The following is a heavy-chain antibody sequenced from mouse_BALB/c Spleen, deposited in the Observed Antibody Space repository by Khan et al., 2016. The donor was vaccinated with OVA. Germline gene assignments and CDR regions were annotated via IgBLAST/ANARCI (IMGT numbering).Heavy chain of an antibody. J-gene: IGHJ3*01. Sequence: EVQLKQSGPSLVKPSQTLSLTCSVTGDSITTGYWNWIRKFPGNKLEYMGYIIYTGYTYYNPSLKSRISITRHTSNNQYYLQLNSVTDEDTATYYCAISTYQYAFVYWGQGTLVTVSA. CDR2: IIYTGYT. CDR1: GDSITTGY. CDR3: AISTYQYAFVY. D-gene: IGHD2-14*01. V-gene: IGHV3-8*02.